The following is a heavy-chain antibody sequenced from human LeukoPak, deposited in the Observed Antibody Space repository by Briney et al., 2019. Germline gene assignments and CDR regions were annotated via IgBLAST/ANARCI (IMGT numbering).Heavy chain of an antibody. CDR3: ARDFGPRPYYYMDV. CDR2: IYSGGST. Sequence: GGSLRLSCAASGFTVSSNYMSWVRQAPGKGLEWVSVIYSGGSTYYADSVQGRFTISRDNSKNTLYLQMNSLRAEDTAVYYCARDFGPRPYYYMDVWGKGTTVTVSS. D-gene: IGHD3-10*01. CDR1: GFTVSSNY. V-gene: IGHV3-53*01. J-gene: IGHJ6*03.